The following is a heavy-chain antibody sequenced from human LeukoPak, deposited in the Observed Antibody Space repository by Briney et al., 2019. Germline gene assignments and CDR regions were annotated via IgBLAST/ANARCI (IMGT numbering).Heavy chain of an antibody. V-gene: IGHV4-61*01. J-gene: IGHJ4*02. Sequence: SETLSLTCTVSGGSVSSGSYYWSWIRQHPGKGLEWIGYIYYSGSTYYNPSLKSRITISVDTSKNQFSLKLSSVTAADTAVYYCARFAYCGGHCWYYFDYWGQGSLVTVSS. CDR2: IYYSGST. CDR3: ARFAYCGGHCWYYFDY. D-gene: IGHD2-21*02. CDR1: GGSVSSGSYY.